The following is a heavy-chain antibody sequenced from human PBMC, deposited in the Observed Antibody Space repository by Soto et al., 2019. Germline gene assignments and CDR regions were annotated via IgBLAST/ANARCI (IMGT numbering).Heavy chain of an antibody. CDR2: IIPIFGTA. D-gene: IGHD2-15*01. CDR1: GGTFSSYA. J-gene: IGHJ4*02. V-gene: IGHV1-69*01. Sequence: QVQLVQSGAEVKKPGSSVKVSCKASGGTFSSYAISWVRQAPGQGLEWMGGIIPIFGTANYEQKFQGRVTITADESTSTAYMELSSLRSEDTAVYYCARDHGRSPCSGGSCYSTYFDYWGQGTLVTVSS. CDR3: ARDHGRSPCSGGSCYSTYFDY.